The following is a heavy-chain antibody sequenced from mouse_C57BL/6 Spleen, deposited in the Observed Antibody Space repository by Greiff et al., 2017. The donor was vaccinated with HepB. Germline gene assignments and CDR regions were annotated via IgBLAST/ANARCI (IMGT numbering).Heavy chain of an antibody. CDR1: GYTFTSYW. J-gene: IGHJ3*01. CDR2: IDPSDSYT. V-gene: IGHV1-50*01. Sequence: QVQLQQPGAELVKPGASVKLSCKASGYTFTSYWMQWVKQRPGQGLEWIGEIDPSDSYTNYNQKFKGKATLTVDTSSSTAYMQLSSLTSEDSAVYYCARKGWEGAWFAYWGQGTLVTVSA. CDR3: ARKGWEGAWFAY. D-gene: IGHD1-1*02.